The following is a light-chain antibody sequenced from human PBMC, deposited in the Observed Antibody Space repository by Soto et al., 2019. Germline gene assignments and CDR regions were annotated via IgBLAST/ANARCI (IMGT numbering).Light chain of an antibody. CDR2: DAS. CDR1: QSIITS. V-gene: IGKV1-5*01. Sequence: DLPMTQSPSTLSASVGDRVTITCRASQSIITSLAWYQQKPGEAPNLLIYDASSLESGVPSRFSGSGSGTEFTLTITSLHPDDFATYYCQHRRTFGQGTKVEI. J-gene: IGKJ1*01. CDR3: QHRRT.